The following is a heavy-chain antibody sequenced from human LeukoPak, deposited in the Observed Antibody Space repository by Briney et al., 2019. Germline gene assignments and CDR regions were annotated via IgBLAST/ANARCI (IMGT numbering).Heavy chain of an antibody. J-gene: IGHJ4*02. Sequence: GGSLRLSCAGSGFTFSSYWMHWVRHVPGKGLVWVSSIKPDGSTTNYADSVKGRFTISRDNAGNTLFLHANSLRAEDTAVYYCARGGPTTWFWGRGTLVTISS. D-gene: IGHD2/OR15-2a*01. CDR1: GFTFSSYW. V-gene: IGHV3-74*01. CDR3: ARGGPTTWF. CDR2: IKPDGSTT.